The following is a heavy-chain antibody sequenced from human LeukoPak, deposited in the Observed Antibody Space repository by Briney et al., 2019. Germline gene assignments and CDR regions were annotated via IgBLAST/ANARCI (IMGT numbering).Heavy chain of an antibody. V-gene: IGHV4-34*01. Sequence: SETLSLTCAVYGGSFSGYYWSWIRQPPGKGLEWIGEINHSGSTNYNPSLKSRVTISVDTSKNQFSLKLSSVTAADTAVYYCARGRRGYSYGTRYYFDYWGQGTLATVSS. CDR3: ARGRRGYSYGTRYYFDY. J-gene: IGHJ4*02. CDR2: INHSGST. CDR1: GGSFSGYY. D-gene: IGHD5-18*01.